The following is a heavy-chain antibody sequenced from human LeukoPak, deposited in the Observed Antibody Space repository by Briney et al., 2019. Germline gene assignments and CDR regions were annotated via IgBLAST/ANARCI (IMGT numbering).Heavy chain of an antibody. V-gene: IGHV3-74*01. CDR2: IVSDGSGT. CDR1: GFTFSHHW. D-gene: IGHD3-22*01. J-gene: IGHJ4*02. Sequence: GGSLRLSCAASGFTFSHHWMVWVRQTPEKGLVWVSYIVSDGSGTSYADSVKGRFTMSRDNSKNTLYLQMSSLRAEDTAVYYCVKGHDSSGYYLSYFDYWGQGALVTVSS. CDR3: VKGHDSSGYYLSYFDY.